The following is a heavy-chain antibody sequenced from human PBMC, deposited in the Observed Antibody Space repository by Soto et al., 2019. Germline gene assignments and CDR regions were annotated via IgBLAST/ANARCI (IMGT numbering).Heavy chain of an antibody. CDR2: IYHGGST. CDR3: AREVDGYSQIDD. J-gene: IGHJ4*02. V-gene: IGHV4-30-2*01. Sequence: QVQLRESGSGLVKPSQTLSLTCSVSGASVTRDGNCWTWIRQPPGKGLEFVASIYHGGSTFYNPCLRSRLTISLDSSTNEFSVKLTSVTAADTAVYYCAREVDGYSQIDDWGQGKLDTVCS. CDR1: GASVTRDGNC. D-gene: IGHD4-4*01.